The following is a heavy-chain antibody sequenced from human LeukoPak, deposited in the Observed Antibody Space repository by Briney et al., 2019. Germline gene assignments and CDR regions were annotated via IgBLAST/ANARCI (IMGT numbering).Heavy chain of an antibody. CDR1: GGSISGNSYY. D-gene: IGHD3-10*01. CDR3: ARLRPHHYGYMDV. Sequence: PSETLSLTCTVSGGSISGNSYYWGWIRQPPGKGLDWIGSIYYSGSTYYNPSLKSRVTISVDTSKSQFSLNLSSVTAADTAVYYCARLRPHHYGYMDVWGKGTTVT. J-gene: IGHJ6*03. CDR2: IYYSGST. V-gene: IGHV4-39*01.